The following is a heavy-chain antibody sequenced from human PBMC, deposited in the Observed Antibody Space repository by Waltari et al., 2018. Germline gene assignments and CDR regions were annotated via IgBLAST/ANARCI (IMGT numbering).Heavy chain of an antibody. CDR3: ARGLSQYGATTGFDY. CDR1: GASINTNHW. CDR2: IYGSGST. D-gene: IGHD3-9*01. Sequence: QVQLQESGPGLVKPSGTLSLTCVVSGASINTNHWWSWVRQAPGKGLEWIGQIYGSGSTIYTPSVKSRVTISADNSKNQFSLTLKSVTAADTALYFCARGLSQYGATTGFDYWGQGTRVSVSS. V-gene: IGHV4-4*02. J-gene: IGHJ4*02.